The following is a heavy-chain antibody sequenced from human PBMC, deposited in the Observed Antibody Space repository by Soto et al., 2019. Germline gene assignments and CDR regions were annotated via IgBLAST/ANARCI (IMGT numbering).Heavy chain of an antibody. CDR2: IKQDGSEK. CDR3: AREVCSGTSCSRAGAFDI. D-gene: IGHD2-2*01. CDR1: GFTFSSYW. Sequence: GGSLRLSCAASGFTFSSYWMSWVRQAPGKGLEWVANIKQDGSEKYYVDSVKGRFTISRDNAKNSLYLQMNSLRAEDTAVFYCAREVCSGTSCSRAGAFDIWGQGTMVTVSS. V-gene: IGHV3-7*01. J-gene: IGHJ3*02.